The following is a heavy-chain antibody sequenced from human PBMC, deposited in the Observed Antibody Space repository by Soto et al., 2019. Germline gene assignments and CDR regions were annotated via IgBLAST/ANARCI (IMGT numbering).Heavy chain of an antibody. CDR1: VGSISSGGYY. D-gene: IGHD3-3*01. CDR2: IYYSGST. J-gene: IGHJ5*02. V-gene: IGHV4-31*03. Sequence: QVQLQESGPGLVKPSQTLSLTCTVSVGSISSGGYYWSWIRQHPGKGLEWIGYIYYSGSTYYNPSRKSRVTISVDTSKNQFSLKLSSVTAADTAVYYCARGITIFGVVPPGWFDPWGQGTLVTVSS. CDR3: ARGITIFGVVPPGWFDP.